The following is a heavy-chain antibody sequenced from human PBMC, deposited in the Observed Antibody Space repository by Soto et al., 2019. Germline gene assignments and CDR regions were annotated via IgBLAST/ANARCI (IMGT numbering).Heavy chain of an antibody. CDR3: ARSPGPLYYYYYGMDV. J-gene: IGHJ6*02. Sequence: YISSSGSTIYYADSVKGRFTISRDNAKNSLYLQMNSLRAEDTAVYYCARSPGPLYYYYYGMDVWGQGTTVTVSS. V-gene: IGHV3-48*03. CDR2: ISSSGSTI.